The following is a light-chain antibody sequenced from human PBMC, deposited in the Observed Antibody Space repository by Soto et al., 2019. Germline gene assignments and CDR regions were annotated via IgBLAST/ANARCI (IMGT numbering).Light chain of an antibody. CDR1: SSDVGDYNY. V-gene: IGLV2-11*01. CDR2: DVS. J-gene: IGLJ3*02. CDR3: FSFAGSSTFWV. Sequence: QSVLTHPRSVSGSPGQSVTISCTGTSSDVGDYNYVSWYQQYPGKATKLVIYDVSKRTSGIPERFSGCKSGNTASMTISGRQVEDEADYYSFSFAGSSTFWVFCGGTKLTVL.